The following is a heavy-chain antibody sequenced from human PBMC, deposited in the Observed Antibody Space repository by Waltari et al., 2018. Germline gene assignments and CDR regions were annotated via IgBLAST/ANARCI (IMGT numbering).Heavy chain of an antibody. Sequence: QVQLQESGPGLVKPSETLSLTCTVSGGSISSYYWSWIRQPAGKGLEWIGRIYTSGSTHYNPSLKRRVTMAVDTSKNQFSLKLRSVTAADTAVYYCASFSMVRGGYYYYYMDVWGKGTTVTVSS. CDR1: GGSISSYY. V-gene: IGHV4-4*07. J-gene: IGHJ6*03. CDR3: ASFSMVRGGYYYYYMDV. CDR2: IYTSGST. D-gene: IGHD3-10*01.